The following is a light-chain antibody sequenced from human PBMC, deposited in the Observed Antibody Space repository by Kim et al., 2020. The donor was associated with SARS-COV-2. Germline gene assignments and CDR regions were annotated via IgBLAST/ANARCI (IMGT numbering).Light chain of an antibody. Sequence: ASVGDRVTITCRASHGIRDDLGWYQQKPGQAPKLLIYASSTVQSGVPSRFSGSASGREFTLTISGLQPEDFATYCCLQDYDYPYTFGQGTKVDIK. CDR1: HGIRDD. V-gene: IGKV1-6*02. CDR2: ASS. J-gene: IGKJ2*01. CDR3: LQDYDYPYT.